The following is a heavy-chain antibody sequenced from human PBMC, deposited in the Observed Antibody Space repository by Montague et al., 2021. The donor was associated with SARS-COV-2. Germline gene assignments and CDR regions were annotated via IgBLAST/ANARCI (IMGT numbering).Heavy chain of an antibody. CDR3: VRPLWFGDSDYYFES. D-gene: IGHD3-10*01. Sequence: SLRLSCAASGFTFSSYWMHWVRQVPGRGLVWVSRIRPYGTSTHXXXSXXXRFIISRDNAKNTLSLEMTNLRVDDTAISFCVRPLWFGDSDYYFESWGQGTLVSVSS. CDR1: GFTFSSYW. J-gene: IGHJ4*02. V-gene: IGHV3-74*01. CDR2: IRPYGTST.